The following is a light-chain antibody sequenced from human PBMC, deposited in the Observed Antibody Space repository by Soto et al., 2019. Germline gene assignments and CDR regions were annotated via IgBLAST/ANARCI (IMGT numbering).Light chain of an antibody. V-gene: IGKV3-15*01. CDR2: GAS. CDR3: QQYDNWPRT. CDR1: QSVSIS. Sequence: EIVMTQSPATLSVSPGERATLSCRASQSVSISLAWYQQEPGQAPRLLIYGASYRATGFPARFSGSGSGTEFTLTISSLQSEDFAVYYCQQYDNWPRTFGQGTKVEIK. J-gene: IGKJ1*01.